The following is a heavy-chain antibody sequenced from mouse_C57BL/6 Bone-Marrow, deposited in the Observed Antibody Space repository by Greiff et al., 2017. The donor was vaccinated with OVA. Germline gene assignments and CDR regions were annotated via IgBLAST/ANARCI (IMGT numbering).Heavy chain of an antibody. CDR2: ISGGGSNT. J-gene: IGHJ3*01. Sequence: DVKLVESGGGLVKPGGSLKLSCAASGFTFSSYTMSWVRQTPEKRLEWVATISGGGSNTYYPDSVKGRFTISRDNTKNTLYLQMSSLRSEDTAWYCCARQLRAWFAYWGQGTLVTVSA. CDR1: GFTFSSYT. D-gene: IGHD3-2*02. CDR3: ARQLRAWFAY. V-gene: IGHV5-9*01.